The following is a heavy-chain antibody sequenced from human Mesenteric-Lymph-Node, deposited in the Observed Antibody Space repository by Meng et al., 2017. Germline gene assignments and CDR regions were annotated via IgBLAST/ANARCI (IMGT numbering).Heavy chain of an antibody. CDR1: GYTFTVYY. J-gene: IGHJ4*02. CDR2: INPHTGGI. D-gene: IGHD4-11*01. V-gene: IGHV1-2*06. CDR3: AKIGSNHQFDL. Sequence: QVQLVQSGAEVQKPGASVKVSCKASGYTFTVYYMHGVRQAPGQGLEWMGRINPHTGGINYAQEFQGRVAMTRDTSISIAYMELSRLRTDDTAVYYCAKIGSNHQFDLWGQGTLVTVSS.